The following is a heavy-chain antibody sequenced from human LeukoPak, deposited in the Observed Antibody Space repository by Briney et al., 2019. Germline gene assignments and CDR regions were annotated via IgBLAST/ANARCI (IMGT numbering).Heavy chain of an antibody. D-gene: IGHD1-26*01. J-gene: IGHJ4*02. V-gene: IGHV4-39*01. CDR2: IYYSGST. Sequence: KPSETLSLTCTVSGGSISSSSYDWGRLRQGPGKGLEWIGSIYYSGSTYYNPSLNSRVTISVDTSKTQFSLKLSSVTAADTAVYYCATQMKKVGATLFDYWGQGTLVTVSS. CDR3: ATQMKKVGATLFDY. CDR1: GGSISSSSYD.